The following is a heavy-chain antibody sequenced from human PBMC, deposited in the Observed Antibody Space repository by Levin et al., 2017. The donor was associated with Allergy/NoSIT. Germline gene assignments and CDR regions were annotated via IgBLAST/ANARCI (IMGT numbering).Heavy chain of an antibody. CDR1: GGSISSSSYY. CDR2: IYYSGST. V-gene: IGHV4-39*01. CDR3: ARPFGDSTFNDHYMDG. D-gene: IGHD4-17*01. Sequence: SETLSLTCTVSGGSISSSSYYWGWIRQPPGKGLEWIGSIYYSGSTYYNPSLKSRVTISVDTSKNQFSLKLTSVTAADTAVYYCARPFGDSTFNDHYMDGWGKGTTVTVSS. J-gene: IGHJ6*03.